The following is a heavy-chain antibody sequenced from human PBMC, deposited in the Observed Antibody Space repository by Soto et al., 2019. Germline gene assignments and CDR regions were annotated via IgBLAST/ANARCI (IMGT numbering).Heavy chain of an antibody. CDR1: GGTFSSYA. J-gene: IGHJ6*02. CDR2: IIPISETT. D-gene: IGHD2-2*01. CDR3: ARSQGSSTSLEIYYYYYYGMDC. Sequence: SVKVSCKASGGTFSSYAISWVRQAPGQGLEWMGGIIPISETTNYAQKFQGRVTITADESKSTAYMELSSLRSEDTAVYYCARSQGSSTSLEIYYYYYYGMDCWGQGTTVTVSS. V-gene: IGHV1-69*13.